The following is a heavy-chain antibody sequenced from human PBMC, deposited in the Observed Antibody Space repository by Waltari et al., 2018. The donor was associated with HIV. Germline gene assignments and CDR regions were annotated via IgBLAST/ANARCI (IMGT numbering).Heavy chain of an antibody. Sequence: QVQLVESGGGVVQPGGSLRLSCAASGFTFSSYGMHWVRQAPGKGLEWVAFIRYDGSNKYYADSVKGRFTISRDNSKNTLYLQMNSLRAEDTAVYYCAKNPGDYVWGSYRHYYFDYWGQGTLVTVSS. D-gene: IGHD3-16*02. V-gene: IGHV3-30*02. CDR2: IRYDGSNK. CDR1: GFTFSSYG. J-gene: IGHJ4*02. CDR3: AKNPGDYVWGSYRHYYFDY.